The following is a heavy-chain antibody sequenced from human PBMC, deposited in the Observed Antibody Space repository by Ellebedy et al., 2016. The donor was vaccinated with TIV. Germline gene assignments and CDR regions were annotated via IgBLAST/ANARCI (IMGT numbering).Heavy chain of an antibody. Sequence: GESLKISCAASGFGFSTYWMHWVRQAPGKGLVWVSHIKNDGTYTNYADSVRGRFTISRDNAKNTLYLQMNSLRADDTAVYYCAAAFDFWGQGTMVSVSS. J-gene: IGHJ3*01. CDR3: AAAFDF. CDR2: IKNDGTYT. CDR1: GFGFSTYW. V-gene: IGHV3-74*01.